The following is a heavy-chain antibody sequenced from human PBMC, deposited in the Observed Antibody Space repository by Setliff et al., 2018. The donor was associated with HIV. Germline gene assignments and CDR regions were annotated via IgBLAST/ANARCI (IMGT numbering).Heavy chain of an antibody. CDR2: IKSDGTEK. D-gene: IGHD6-25*01. J-gene: IGHJ4*02. Sequence: GGSLRLSCVASGFIFSDRYMDWVRQAPGKGLEWVGNIKSDGTEKNYADSGRGRFTNARDNTKNSLYLQMDGLRVEDKAVYYCARLRLNDFWGQGTPVTVSS. CDR1: GFIFSDRY. CDR3: ARLRLNDF. V-gene: IGHV3-7*01.